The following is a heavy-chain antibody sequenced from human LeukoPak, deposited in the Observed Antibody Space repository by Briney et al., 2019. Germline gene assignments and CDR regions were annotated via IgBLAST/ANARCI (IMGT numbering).Heavy chain of an antibody. CDR3: ARGIHHYYYYYYMDV. CDR2: IKQDGSEK. D-gene: IGHD5-18*01. Sequence: GGSLRLSCAASGFTFSSYWMSWVRQAPGKGLEWVANIKQDGSEKYYVDSVKGRFTISRDNAKNSLYLQMNSLRAEDTAVYYCARGIHHYYYYYYMDVWGKGTTVTVSS. V-gene: IGHV3-7*01. CDR1: GFTFSSYW. J-gene: IGHJ6*03.